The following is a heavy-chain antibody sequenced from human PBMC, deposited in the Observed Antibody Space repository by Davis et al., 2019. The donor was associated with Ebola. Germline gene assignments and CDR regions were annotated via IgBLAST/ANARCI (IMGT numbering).Heavy chain of an antibody. Sequence: PSETLSLTCTVSGGSISSYYWSWIRQPPGKGLEWIGYIYYSGSTYYNPSLKSRVTISVDTSKNQFSLKLSSVTAADTAVYYCARALRLPYYYGMDVWGQGTTVTVSS. CDR3: ARALRLPYYYGMDV. D-gene: IGHD2-15*01. J-gene: IGHJ6*02. V-gene: IGHV4-59*12. CDR1: GGSISSYY. CDR2: IYYSGST.